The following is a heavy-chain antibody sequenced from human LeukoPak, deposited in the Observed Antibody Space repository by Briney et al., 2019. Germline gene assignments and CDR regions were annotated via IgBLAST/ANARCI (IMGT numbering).Heavy chain of an antibody. Sequence: PGGSLRLSCAASGFTFSSYSMNWVRQAPGKGLEWVSSISSSSSYIYYADSVKGRFTISRDNSKNTLYLQMNSLRAEDTAVYYCARDRRICGYGSGSYYNECPNDAFDIWGQGTMVTVSS. V-gene: IGHV3-21*01. D-gene: IGHD3-10*01. CDR1: GFTFSSYS. CDR2: ISSSSSYI. J-gene: IGHJ3*02. CDR3: ARDRRICGYGSGSYYNECPNDAFDI.